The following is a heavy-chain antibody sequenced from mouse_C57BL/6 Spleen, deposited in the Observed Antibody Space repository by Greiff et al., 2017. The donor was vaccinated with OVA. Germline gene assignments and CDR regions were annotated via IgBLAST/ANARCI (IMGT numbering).Heavy chain of an antibody. D-gene: IGHD3-2*02. CDR2: INPSTGGT. CDR1: GYSFTGYY. CDR3: AKDSSGYWFAY. J-gene: IGHJ3*01. Sequence: EVKLMESGPELVKPGASVKISCKASGYSFTGYYMNWVKQSPEKSLEWIGEINPSTGGTTYNQKFKAKATLTVDKSSSTAYMQLKSLTSEDSAVYYCAKDSSGYWFAYWGQGTLVTVSA. V-gene: IGHV1-42*01.